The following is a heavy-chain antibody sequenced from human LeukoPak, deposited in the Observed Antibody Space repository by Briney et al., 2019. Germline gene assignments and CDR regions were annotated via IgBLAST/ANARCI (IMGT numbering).Heavy chain of an antibody. D-gene: IGHD4-23*01. Sequence: PLETLSLTCTVSGGSVTSYYWNWMRQPPGKGLEWIGYFSYSGSTNYNPSLKSRVTISVDTSKNQFSLKLISVTAADTAVYYCARGFGYGGNSNYWGQGTLVTVSS. CDR2: FSYSGST. V-gene: IGHV4-59*02. J-gene: IGHJ4*02. CDR3: ARGFGYGGNSNY. CDR1: GGSVTSYY.